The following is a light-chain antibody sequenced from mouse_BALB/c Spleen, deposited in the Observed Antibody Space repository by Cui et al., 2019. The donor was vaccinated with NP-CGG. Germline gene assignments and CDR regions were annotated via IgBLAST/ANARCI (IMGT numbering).Light chain of an antibody. CDR3: ALWYSNHWV. Sequence: QPVVTQESALTTSPGETVTPTCRSSTGAVTTSSYANWVQEKPDHLFTGLIGGTNNRTPGVPARFSGSLIGDKAALTITGAQTEDEAIYFCALWYSNHWVFGGGTKLTVL. CDR2: GTN. J-gene: IGLJ1*01. CDR1: TGAVTTSSY. V-gene: IGLV1*01.